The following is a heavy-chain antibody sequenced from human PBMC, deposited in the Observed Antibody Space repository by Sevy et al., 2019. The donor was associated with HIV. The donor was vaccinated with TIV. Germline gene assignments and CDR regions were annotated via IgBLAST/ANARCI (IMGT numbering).Heavy chain of an antibody. CDR1: GGPISSDSFL. Sequence: SETLSLTCTVSGGPISSDSFLWGWIRQPPGEGLSWIGSISYSGNTYYDPSLKSRITVDLDTSKKQFSLELTSVTGADTATYYCARHLQFCGIDVWGPGTTVTVSS. CDR2: ISYSGNT. V-gene: IGHV4-39*01. CDR3: ARHLQFCGIDV. J-gene: IGHJ6*02. D-gene: IGHD4-4*01.